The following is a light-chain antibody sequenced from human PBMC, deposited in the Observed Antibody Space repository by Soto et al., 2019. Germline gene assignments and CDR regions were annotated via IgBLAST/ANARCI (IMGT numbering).Light chain of an antibody. V-gene: IGKV3-20*01. CDR1: QSVKSSY. CDR3: QQYGSSLYT. J-gene: IGKJ2*01. CDR2: GAS. Sequence: EIVLTQSPGTLSLSPGERATLSCRASQSVKSSYLAWYQQKPGQAPRLLIYGASSRATGIPDRFSGSGSGTDFTLTISRLEPEDFAVDYCQQYGSSLYTFGQGTKLEIK.